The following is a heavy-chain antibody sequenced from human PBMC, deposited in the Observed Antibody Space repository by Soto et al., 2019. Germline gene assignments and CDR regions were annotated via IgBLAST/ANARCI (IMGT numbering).Heavy chain of an antibody. J-gene: IGHJ6*03. Sequence: QVQLVQSGAEVRKPGASVTVSCRSSGDSFNDYYIHWVRQAPGQGVERMGWINPNGGVTKYAQKFQGWVSMTRDTSIRTVYMQLSRLRSDDTAVYYCARQSGGATATLDYYYFYMDVWGTGTTVTVSS. V-gene: IGHV1-2*04. CDR2: INPNGGVT. D-gene: IGHD1-26*01. CDR3: ARQSGGATATLDYYYFYMDV. CDR1: GDSFNDYY.